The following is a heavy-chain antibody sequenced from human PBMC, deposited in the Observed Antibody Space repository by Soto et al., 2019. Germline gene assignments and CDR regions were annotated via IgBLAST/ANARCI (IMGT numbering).Heavy chain of an antibody. V-gene: IGHV1-69*04. CDR3: AKVSSAGRSGYGVFDY. J-gene: IGHJ4*02. D-gene: IGHD5-12*01. CDR2: INPILGIA. Sequence: ASVKVSCKASGYTFTSYGISWVRQAPGQGLEWMGRINPILGIANYAQKFQGRVTITADKSTSTAYMELSSLRSEDKAVYYCAKVSSAGRSGYGVFDYWGRGPLVPVSS. CDR1: GYTFTSYG.